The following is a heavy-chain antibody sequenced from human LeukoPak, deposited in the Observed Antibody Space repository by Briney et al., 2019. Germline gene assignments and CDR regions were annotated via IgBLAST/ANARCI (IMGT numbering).Heavy chain of an antibody. V-gene: IGHV4-34*01. CDR3: ARGTVQLERRRPYFFYFDY. J-gene: IGHJ4*02. CDR1: GGSFSGYY. D-gene: IGHD1-1*01. CDR2: INHSGST. Sequence: SETLSLTCAVYGGSFSGYYWSWIRQPPGKGLEWIGEINHSGSTNYNPSLKSRVTISVDTSKNQFSLKLNSVTAADTAVYYCARGTVQLERRRPYFFYFDYWGQGTLVTVSS.